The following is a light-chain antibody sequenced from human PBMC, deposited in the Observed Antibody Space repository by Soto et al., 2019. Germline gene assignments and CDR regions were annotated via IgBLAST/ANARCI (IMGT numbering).Light chain of an antibody. J-gene: IGLJ3*02. V-gene: IGLV2-23*01. CDR2: EGS. Sequence: SVLTQPASVSGSPGQSITISCTGTSRYVGSYNLVSWYQQHPGKAPKLMIYEGSKRPSGVSNRFSGSTSGNTASLTIPGLQAEDEADYYCCSYAGSSTWVFGGGTKVTVL. CDR3: CSYAGSSTWV. CDR1: SRYVGSYNL.